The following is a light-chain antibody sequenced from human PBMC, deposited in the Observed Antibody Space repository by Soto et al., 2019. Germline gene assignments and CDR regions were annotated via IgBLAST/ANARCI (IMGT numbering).Light chain of an antibody. CDR2: EVS. Sequence: QSVLTQPASVSGSPGQSITISCTGTSSDVGGYNYVSWYQQHPGKAPKLMIYEVSNRPSGVSNRFSGSKSGNKASLTISGLQAEDEADYYCSLYTSSSTYVFGTGTKVTVL. J-gene: IGLJ1*01. CDR3: SLYTSSSTYV. CDR1: SSDVGGYNY. V-gene: IGLV2-14*01.